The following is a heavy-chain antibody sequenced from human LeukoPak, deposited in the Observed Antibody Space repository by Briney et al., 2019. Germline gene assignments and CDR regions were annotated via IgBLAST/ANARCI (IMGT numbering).Heavy chain of an antibody. V-gene: IGHV1-18*01. CDR3: ARARVFGGSHWLDP. CDR1: GYTFTSYG. CDR2: ISTYNGNT. J-gene: IGHJ5*02. Sequence: ASVKVSCKASGYTFTSYGISWVRQGPGQGLEWMGWISTYNGNTNYAQKFQGRVTMTTDTSTSTAYMDLRSLRSDDTAVYYCARARVFGGSHWLDPWGQGTLVTVSS. D-gene: IGHD3-10*02.